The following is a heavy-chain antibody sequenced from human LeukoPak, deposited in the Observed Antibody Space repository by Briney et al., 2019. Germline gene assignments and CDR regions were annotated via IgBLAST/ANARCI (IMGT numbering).Heavy chain of an antibody. V-gene: IGHV1-2*02. CDR3: ARKAKTVMSETYEVDFDY. Sequence: ASVKVSCKASGYSFTGHYIYWLRQAPGQGLEWMGWINPTSGVTHSAQKFQGRIIMTRDTSISEAYMELTRLTSDDTAVFYCARKAKTVMSETYEVDFDYWGQGTLVTVSS. D-gene: IGHD4-11*01. CDR1: GYSFTGHY. J-gene: IGHJ4*02. CDR2: INPTSGVT.